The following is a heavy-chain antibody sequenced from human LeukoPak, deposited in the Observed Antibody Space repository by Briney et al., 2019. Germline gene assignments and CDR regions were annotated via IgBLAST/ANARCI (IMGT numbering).Heavy chain of an antibody. CDR1: GFTFDTYW. CDR2: INQDGTEK. J-gene: IGHJ3*02. V-gene: IGHV3-7*01. Sequence: GGSLRLSCAASGFTFDTYWKTWVRQAPGKGLEWVANINQDGTEKYYVDSVKGRFTISRDNAKNSLYLQMNSLRVEDTAVYYCARNAFDSWGQGTMVTVSS. CDR3: ARNAFDS.